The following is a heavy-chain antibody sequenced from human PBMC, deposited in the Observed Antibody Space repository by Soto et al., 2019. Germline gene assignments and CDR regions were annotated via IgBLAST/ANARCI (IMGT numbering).Heavy chain of an antibody. V-gene: IGHV4-59*01. CDR3: AGYDFWSGYYKSFDY. D-gene: IGHD3-3*01. J-gene: IGHJ4*02. Sequence: SETLSLTCTVSGGSISSYYWSWIRQPPGKGLEWIGYIYYSGSTNYNPSLKSRVTISVDTSKNQFSLKLSSVTAADTAVYYCAGYDFWSGYYKSFDYWGQGTLVTVSS. CDR1: GGSISSYY. CDR2: IYYSGST.